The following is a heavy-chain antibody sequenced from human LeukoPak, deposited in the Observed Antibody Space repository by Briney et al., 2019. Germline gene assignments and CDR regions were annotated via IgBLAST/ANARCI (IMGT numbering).Heavy chain of an antibody. V-gene: IGHV3-23*01. Sequence: PGGSLRLSCAACGFPFSSYAMRWVRQAPGKGLEWVSAISGSGGSTYYADSVKGRFTISRDNSKNTLYLQMNSLRAEDTAVYYCAKDDSYRGYVYRGQGTLVTVSS. D-gene: IGHD5-12*01. CDR3: AKDDSYRGYVY. J-gene: IGHJ4*02. CDR2: ISGSGGST. CDR1: GFPFSSYA.